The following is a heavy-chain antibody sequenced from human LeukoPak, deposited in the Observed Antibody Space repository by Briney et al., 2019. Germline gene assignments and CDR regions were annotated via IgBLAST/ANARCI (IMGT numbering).Heavy chain of an antibody. D-gene: IGHD2-15*01. J-gene: IGHJ3*02. CDR1: GFTFSSYG. CDR3: AKDEGYCSGGSCYLGAFDI. V-gene: IGHV3-23*01. Sequence: PGGSLRLSCAASGFTFSSYGMSWVRQAPGKGLEWVSSNIYYADSVKGRFTISRDNSKNTLYLQMNSLRAEDTAVYYCAKDEGYCSGGSCYLGAFDIWGQGTMVTVSS. CDR2: NI.